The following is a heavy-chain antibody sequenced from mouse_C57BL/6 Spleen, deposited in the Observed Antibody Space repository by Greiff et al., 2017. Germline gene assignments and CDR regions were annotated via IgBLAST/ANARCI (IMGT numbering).Heavy chain of an antibody. Sequence: QVQLQQPGAELVMPGASVKLSCKASGYTFTSYWMHWVKQRPGQGLEWIGEIDPSDSYTNYNQKFKGKSTLTVDKSSSTAYMRLSSLTSEDSAVYYCAEFLLLRSFDYWGQGTTLTVSS. D-gene: IGHD1-1*01. J-gene: IGHJ2*01. CDR1: GYTFTSYW. V-gene: IGHV1-69*01. CDR3: AEFLLLRSFDY. CDR2: IDPSDSYT.